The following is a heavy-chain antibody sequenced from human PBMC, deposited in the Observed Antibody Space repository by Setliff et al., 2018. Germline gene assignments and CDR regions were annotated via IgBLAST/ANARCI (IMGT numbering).Heavy chain of an antibody. Sequence: GASVKVSCKASGYTFTSFGISWVRRAPGQGLEWIGWISPNNGDIKYAQKLQDRVTMTIDTSTRTAYVEVRSLRSDDTAVYYCVRGQGPRTVVAIPFDHWGQGTLVTVSS. J-gene: IGHJ4*02. D-gene: IGHD3-22*01. CDR1: GYTFTSFG. CDR2: ISPNNGDI. V-gene: IGHV1-18*01. CDR3: VRGQGPRTVVAIPFDH.